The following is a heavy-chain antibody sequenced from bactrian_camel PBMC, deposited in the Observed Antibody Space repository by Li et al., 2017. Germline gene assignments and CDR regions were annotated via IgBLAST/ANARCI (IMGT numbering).Heavy chain of an antibody. CDR2: IDRGDGRA. J-gene: IGHJ4*01. D-gene: IGHD3*01. V-gene: IGHV3S1*01. Sequence: HVQLVESGGGSVQPGGSLGLSCAASGFTVDSERIYWVRQAPGKGFDWVAFIDRGDGRAYYKDLVKGRFTISKDAAKNALFLQMNRLEPEDTAMYYCAAATGYSCIRGFVYIGQGTQVTVS. CDR1: GFTVDSER.